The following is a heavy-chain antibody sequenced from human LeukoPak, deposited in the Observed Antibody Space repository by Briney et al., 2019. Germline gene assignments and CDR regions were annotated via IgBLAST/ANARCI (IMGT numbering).Heavy chain of an antibody. CDR2: ISSSGHST. CDR1: GFTFSSYA. Sequence: GGSLRLSGAASGFTFSSYAMTWVRQAPGKGLEWVSSISSSGHSTYYTDSVKGRFTISRDNSNNTLYLQMNSLRAEDTALYYCAKDQLRELGRDYFDYWGQGTMVTVSS. J-gene: IGHJ4*02. CDR3: AKDQLRELGRDYFDY. V-gene: IGHV3-23*01. D-gene: IGHD1-1*01.